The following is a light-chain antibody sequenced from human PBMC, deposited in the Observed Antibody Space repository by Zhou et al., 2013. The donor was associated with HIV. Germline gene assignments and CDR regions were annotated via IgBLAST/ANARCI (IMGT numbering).Light chain of an antibody. CDR1: QSVRNDY. Sequence: EIVLTQSPDTLSLSPGERVTLSCKTSQSVRNDYLAWYQKNRGQAPRLLIYGAFTRASGIPDRFSGSGSGTDFTLTISRLEPEDSAVYYCQQYNNWPPLTFGGGTKVEIK. J-gene: IGKJ4*01. CDR3: QQYNNWPPLT. V-gene: IGKV3-20*01. CDR2: GAF.